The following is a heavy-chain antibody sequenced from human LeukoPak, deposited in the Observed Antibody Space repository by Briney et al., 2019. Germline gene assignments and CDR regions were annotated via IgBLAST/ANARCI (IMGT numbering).Heavy chain of an antibody. V-gene: IGHV3-7*01. CDR2: MNQGESQK. J-gene: IGHJ4*02. D-gene: IGHD3-9*01. CDR1: GFTFSGYW. Sequence: LPGGSLRLSCAASGFTFSGYWMTWVRQAPGKGLEWVASMNQGESQKYYVDSVKGRFTISRDDAQNSLYLQMNSLRGEDTAVYYCTRRGVLTASPLRYWGQGTLVTVSS. CDR3: TRRGVLTASPLRY.